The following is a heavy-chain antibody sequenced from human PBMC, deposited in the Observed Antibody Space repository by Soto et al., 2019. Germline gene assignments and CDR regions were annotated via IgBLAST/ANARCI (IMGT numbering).Heavy chain of an antibody. CDR3: ASAPKAKQRLFTYYFDY. CDR2: ISAYNGNT. D-gene: IGHD6-25*01. J-gene: IGHJ4*01. Sequence: ASVKVSCKASGYTFTSYGISWVRQAPGQGLEWMGWISAYNGNTNYAQKLQGRVTMTTDTSASTAYMELSSLRSEDTAVYYCASAPKAKQRLFTYYFDYWGHRTLVTVSS. V-gene: IGHV1-18*04. CDR1: GYTFTSYG.